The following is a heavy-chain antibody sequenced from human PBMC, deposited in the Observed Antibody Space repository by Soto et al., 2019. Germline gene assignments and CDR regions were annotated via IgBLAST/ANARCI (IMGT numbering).Heavy chain of an antibody. CDR3: ARIGAAGTIGATRPYYYYGMDV. V-gene: IGHV3-7*05. D-gene: IGHD6-13*01. CDR2: IKQDGSEK. Sequence: PGGSLRLSCAASGFTFSSYWMSWVRQAPGKGLEWVANIKQDGSEKYYVDSVKGRFTISRDNAKNSLYLQMNSLRAEDTAVYYCARIGAAGTIGATRPYYYYGMDVWGKGTTVTVPS. CDR1: GFTFSSYW. J-gene: IGHJ6*04.